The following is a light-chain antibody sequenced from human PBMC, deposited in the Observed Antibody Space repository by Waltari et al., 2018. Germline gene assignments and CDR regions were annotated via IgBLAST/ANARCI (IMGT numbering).Light chain of an antibody. CDR1: TEAVTPSHY. Sequence: QAVVNQAPSLTVSPGGTVTPTCGPTTEAVTPSHYAYWFQQKPGQPPSTLIYHTTKKHSRTPARFSGARRGGKAALTLSGAQPDDEAAYYGLLYFNGPGVFGGGTKLTGL. V-gene: IGLV7-46*01. CDR3: LLYFNGPGV. CDR2: HTT. J-gene: IGLJ3*02.